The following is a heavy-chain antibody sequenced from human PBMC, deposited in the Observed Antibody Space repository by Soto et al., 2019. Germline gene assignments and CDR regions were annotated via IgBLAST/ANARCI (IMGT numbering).Heavy chain of an antibody. V-gene: IGHV1-69*06. D-gene: IGHD5-12*01. CDR1: GGTFSSYA. CDR2: IIPIFGTA. Sequence: GASVKLSCKASGGTFSSYAISWVRQAPGQGLEWMGGIIPIFGTANYAQKFQGRVTITADKSKSTAYMELSSLRSEDTAVYYCARGGDGYNYVWFDPWGQGTLVTVSS. J-gene: IGHJ5*02. CDR3: ARGGDGYNYVWFDP.